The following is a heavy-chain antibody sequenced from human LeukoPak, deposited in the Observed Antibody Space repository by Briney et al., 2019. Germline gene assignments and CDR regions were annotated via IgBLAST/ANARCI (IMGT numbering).Heavy chain of an antibody. CDR1: GGSISSYY. CDR2: IYYSGST. V-gene: IGHV4-59*08. D-gene: IGHD2-21*02. CDR3: ARNRLAYCGVDCSYFDL. Sequence: SETLSLTCTVSGGSISSYYWSWIRQPPGKALEWIGYIYYSGSTNYNPSLKSRVTISVDTSKNQFSLKLSSVTAADTAVYYCARNRLAYCGVDCSYFDLWGRGTLVTVSS. J-gene: IGHJ2*01.